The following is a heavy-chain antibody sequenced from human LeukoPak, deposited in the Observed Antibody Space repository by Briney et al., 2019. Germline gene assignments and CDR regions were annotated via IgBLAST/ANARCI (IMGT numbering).Heavy chain of an antibody. CDR1: GFTFSSYA. CDR2: ISYDGSNK. CDR3: ARVDEGFGEPDRDRYYGMDV. J-gene: IGHJ6*02. D-gene: IGHD3-10*01. V-gene: IGHV3-30-3*01. Sequence: PGRSLRLSCAASGFTFSSYAMHWVRQAPGKGLEWVAVISYDGSNKYYADSVKGRFTISRDNSKNTLYLQMNSLRAEDTAVYYCARVDEGFGEPDRDRYYGMDVWGQGTTVTVSS.